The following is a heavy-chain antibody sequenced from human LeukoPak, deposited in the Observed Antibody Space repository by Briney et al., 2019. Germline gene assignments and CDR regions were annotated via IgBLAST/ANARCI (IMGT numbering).Heavy chain of an antibody. D-gene: IGHD2-2*01. CDR1: GFTFGGYW. CDR2: VNSDGSST. CDR3: VRDSARYVPDY. V-gene: IGHV3-74*01. Sequence: GGSLRLSCAASGFTFGGYWMYWVRQAPGKGLVWVSRVNSDGSSTAYADSVKGRFIISRDNAKGTLYLQMDSLTVEDTAVYYCVRDSARYVPDYWGQGTLVTVSS. J-gene: IGHJ4*02.